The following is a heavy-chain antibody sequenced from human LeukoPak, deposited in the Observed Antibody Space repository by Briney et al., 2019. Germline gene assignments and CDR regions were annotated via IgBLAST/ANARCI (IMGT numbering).Heavy chain of an antibody. CDR2: ISGSGSTF. CDR1: GFTFSDYY. J-gene: IGHJ5*01. V-gene: IGHV3-11*01. Sequence: AGGSLRLSCAASGFTFSDYYMSWVRQAPGKGLEWVSYISGSGSTFYYAASVRGRFTISRDNAKNSLFLQMNSLRAEDTAVYYCARDRGNSDPGDWFDSWGQGTLVTVSS. D-gene: IGHD4-23*01. CDR3: ARDRGNSDPGDWFDS.